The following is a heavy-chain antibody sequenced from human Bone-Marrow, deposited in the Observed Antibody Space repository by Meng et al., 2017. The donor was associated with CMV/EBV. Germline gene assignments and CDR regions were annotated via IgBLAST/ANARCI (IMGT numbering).Heavy chain of an antibody. CDR2: TKEDGSEK. J-gene: IGHJ4*02. D-gene: IGHD2-21*01. Sequence: GESLKISCVASGFTSSKFWMGWVRQVPGKGLEWVASTKEDGSEKYFVDSVKGRFAISRDNARNSLYLQMNSLRTEDTAVYYCASDCGGDCYRSGYFDYWGQGTLVTVSS. V-gene: IGHV3-7*01. CDR3: ASDCGGDCYRSGYFDY. CDR1: GFTSSKFW.